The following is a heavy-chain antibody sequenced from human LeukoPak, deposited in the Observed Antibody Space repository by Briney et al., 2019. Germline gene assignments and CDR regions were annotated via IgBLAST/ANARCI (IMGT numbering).Heavy chain of an antibody. V-gene: IGHV4-34*01. CDR2: INHSGST. Sequence: SETLSLTCSVSGDSISSYYWSWIRQPPGKGLEWIGEINHSGSTNYNPSLKSRVTISVDTSKNQFSLKLSSVTAADTAVYYCARVLGVTMDYWGQGTLVTVSS. J-gene: IGHJ4*02. D-gene: IGHD3-16*01. CDR1: GDSISSYY. CDR3: ARVLGVTMDY.